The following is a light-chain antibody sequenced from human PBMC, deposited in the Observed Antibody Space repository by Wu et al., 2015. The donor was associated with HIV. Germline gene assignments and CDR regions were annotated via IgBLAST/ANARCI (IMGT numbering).Light chain of an antibody. V-gene: IGKV3-11*01. CDR1: QNLGNS. CDR2: DTS. Sequence: EFVLTRSPATLSLSPGDRATLSCRASQNLGNSLAWYQQKPGQTPRLLFFDTSNRATGIPARFSVRGSGTDFTLTISSLESEDFALYYCQYRTTFGQGTRLE. J-gene: IGKJ5*01. CDR3: QYRTT.